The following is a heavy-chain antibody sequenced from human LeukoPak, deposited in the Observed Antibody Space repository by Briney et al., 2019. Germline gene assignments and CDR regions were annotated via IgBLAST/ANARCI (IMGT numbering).Heavy chain of an antibody. CDR2: INPSGGST. V-gene: IGHV1-46*01. Sequence: GASVKVSCKASGYTFTSYHMHWVRQAPGQGLEWMGIINPSGGSTSYAQKFQGRVSMTRDTSTSTVYVELSSLRSEDTAVYYCARDVGVAVYYMDVWGKGTTVTVSS. D-gene: IGHD2-15*01. CDR1: GYTFTSYH. J-gene: IGHJ6*03. CDR3: ARDVGVAVYYMDV.